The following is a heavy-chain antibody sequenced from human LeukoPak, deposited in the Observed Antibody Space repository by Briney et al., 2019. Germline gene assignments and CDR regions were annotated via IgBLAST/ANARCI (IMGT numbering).Heavy chain of an antibody. V-gene: IGHV3-30*18. CDR3: AKRVEYSSSPGTYMDV. J-gene: IGHJ6*03. CDR2: ISYDGSNK. D-gene: IGHD6-6*01. Sequence: GRSLRLSCAASGFTFSSCGMHWVRQAPGTGLEWVAVISYDGSNKYYADSVKGRFTISRDNSKNTLNLQMNSLRAEDTAVYYCAKRVEYSSSPGTYMDVWGKGTTVTVSS. CDR1: GFTFSSCG.